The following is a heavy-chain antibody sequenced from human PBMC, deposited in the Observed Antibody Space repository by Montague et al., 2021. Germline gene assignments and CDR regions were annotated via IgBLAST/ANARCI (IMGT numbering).Heavy chain of an antibody. CDR2: INPDGSST. V-gene: IGHV3-74*01. Sequence: SLRLSCAASGFTFSTSWIHWVRQPPGKGLVWVSRINPDGSSTNYADSVTGRFTISRDNGKNTLYLQMSSLRAEDTAVYFCARAGYYGGLDIWGQGTMVTASS. J-gene: IGHJ3*02. CDR3: ARAGYYGGLDI. D-gene: IGHD2-21*01. CDR1: GFTFSTSW.